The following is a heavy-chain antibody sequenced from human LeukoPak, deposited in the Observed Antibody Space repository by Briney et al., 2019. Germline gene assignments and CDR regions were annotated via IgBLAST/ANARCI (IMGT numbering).Heavy chain of an antibody. J-gene: IGHJ5*02. CDR3: ARVGYDILTGYSNWFDP. Sequence: SQTLSLTYAISGDSVSSNSAAWNWIRQSPSRGLEWLGRTYYRSKWYNDYAVSVKSRITINPDTSKNQFSLQLNSVTPEDTAVYYCARVGYDILTGYSNWFDPWGQGTLVTVSS. CDR1: GDSVSSNSAA. V-gene: IGHV6-1*01. CDR2: TYYRSKWYN. D-gene: IGHD3-9*01.